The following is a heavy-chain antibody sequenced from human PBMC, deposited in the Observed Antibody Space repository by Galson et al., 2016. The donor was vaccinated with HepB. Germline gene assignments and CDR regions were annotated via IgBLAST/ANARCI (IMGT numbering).Heavy chain of an antibody. D-gene: IGHD6-19*01. CDR2: IYYSGST. V-gene: IGHV4-59*01. J-gene: IGHJ4*02. CDR1: GGSISTYY. CDR3: ARGDSTGWYRFDS. Sequence: ETLSLTCIVSGGSISTYYWHWIRQPPGKGLEWIGYIYYSGSTNSDPSLKSRVTISVDTSKNQFSLKLSSVTAADTAVYFCARGDSTGWYRFDSWGQGTLVTVSS.